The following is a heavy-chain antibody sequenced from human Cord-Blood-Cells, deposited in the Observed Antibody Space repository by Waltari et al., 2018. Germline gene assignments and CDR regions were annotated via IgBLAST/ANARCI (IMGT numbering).Heavy chain of an antibody. J-gene: IGHJ4*02. CDR1: GGTFSSYA. Sequence: QVQLVQSGAEVKKPGSSVKVSCKASGGTFSSYAISWVRQAPGQGLEWMGGSIPIVGTANYAQKFQGRVTITADESTSTAYMERSSLRAEDTAVYYCARAVRCGGDCYGHDYWGQGTLVTVSS. CDR3: ARAVRCGGDCYGHDY. D-gene: IGHD2-21*01. CDR2: SIPIVGTA. V-gene: IGHV1-69*01.